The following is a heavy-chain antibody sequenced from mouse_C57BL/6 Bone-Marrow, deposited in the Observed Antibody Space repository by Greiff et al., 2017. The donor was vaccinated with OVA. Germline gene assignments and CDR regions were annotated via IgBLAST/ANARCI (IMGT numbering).Heavy chain of an antibody. V-gene: IGHV5-17*01. Sequence: EVQGVESGGGLVKPGGSLKLSCAASGFTFSDYGMHWVRQAPEKGLEWVAYISSGSSTIYYADTVKGRFTISRDNAKNTLFLQMTSLRSEDTAMYYCARPGYYYGSLQDWYFDVWGTGTTVTVSS. CDR1: GFTFSDYG. J-gene: IGHJ1*03. CDR3: ARPGYYYGSLQDWYFDV. CDR2: ISSGSSTI. D-gene: IGHD1-1*01.